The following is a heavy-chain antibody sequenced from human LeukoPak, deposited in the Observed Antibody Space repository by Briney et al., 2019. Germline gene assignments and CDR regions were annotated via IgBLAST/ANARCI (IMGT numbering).Heavy chain of an antibody. V-gene: IGHV4-34*01. Sequence: PETLSLTRAVYGGSLSGYYWSWIRQPPGKGLEWIGEINHSGSTNYNPSLKSRVTISVDTSKNQFSLKLSSVTAAATAVYYCAGYCSGGSCPVDYWGQGTLVTVSS. CDR3: AGYCSGGSCPVDY. J-gene: IGHJ4*02. CDR1: GGSLSGYY. D-gene: IGHD2-15*01. CDR2: INHSGST.